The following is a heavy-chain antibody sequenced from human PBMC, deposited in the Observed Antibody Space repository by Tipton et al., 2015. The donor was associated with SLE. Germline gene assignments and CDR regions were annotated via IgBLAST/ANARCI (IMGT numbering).Heavy chain of an antibody. CDR1: GGSISSSSYY. Sequence: TLSLTCTVSGGSISSSSYYWGWIRQPPGKGLEWIGSIYYRGSTYYNPSLKSRVTISVDTSKNQFSLKLSSVTAADTAVYYCARLVVGGGSCYPDYWGQGTLVTVSS. D-gene: IGHD2-15*01. CDR2: IYYRGST. J-gene: IGHJ4*02. V-gene: IGHV4-39*01. CDR3: ARLVVGGGSCYPDY.